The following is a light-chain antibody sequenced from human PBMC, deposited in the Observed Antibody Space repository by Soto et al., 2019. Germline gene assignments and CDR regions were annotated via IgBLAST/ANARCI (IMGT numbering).Light chain of an antibody. CDR3: LQYGGSPAFT. V-gene: IGKV3-20*01. J-gene: IGKJ3*01. Sequence: EIVLTQSPGTLSLSPGETATLSCRASQSVSRSSLAWYQQKPGQPPRLLIYGSFSRATGIPYRFSASGSGTDFTLTISRLEPEDFAVYYCLQYGGSPAFTFGPGTKV. CDR1: QSVSRSS. CDR2: GSF.